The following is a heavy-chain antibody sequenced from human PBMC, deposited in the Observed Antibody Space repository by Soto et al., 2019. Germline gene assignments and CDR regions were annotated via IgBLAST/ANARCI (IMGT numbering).Heavy chain of an antibody. J-gene: IGHJ5*02. Sequence: GSLRLSCAASGFTFDDYTMHWVRQAPGKGLEWVSLISWDGGSTYYADSVKGRFTISRDNSKNSLYLQMNSLRTEDTALYYCAKEGSSSWYPGGGWFDPWGQGTLVTV. CDR1: GFTFDDYT. CDR2: ISWDGGST. D-gene: IGHD6-13*01. CDR3: AKEGSSSWYPGGGWFDP. V-gene: IGHV3-43*01.